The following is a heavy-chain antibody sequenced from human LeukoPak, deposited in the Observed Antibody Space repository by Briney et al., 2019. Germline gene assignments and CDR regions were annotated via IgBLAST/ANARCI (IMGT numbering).Heavy chain of an antibody. CDR2: INRDGSTT. V-gene: IGHV3-74*01. CDR3: ARSQGVMVFDY. Sequence: PGGSLRLSCAASGFNFSDYWMQWVRQAPGKGLVWVSRINRDGSTTNYADSVKGRFTISRDNAKTTLYLQMNSLRAEDTAVYYCARSQGVMVFDYWGQGTLVTVSS. CDR1: GFNFSDYW. D-gene: IGHD2-8*01. J-gene: IGHJ4*02.